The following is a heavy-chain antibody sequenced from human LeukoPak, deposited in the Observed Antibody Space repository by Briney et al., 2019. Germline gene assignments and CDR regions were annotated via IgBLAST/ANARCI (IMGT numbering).Heavy chain of an antibody. CDR3: AKSTDRLCNWFDP. CDR2: INPNSGGT. Sequence: ASVKVSCKASGHTFTGYYMHWVRQAPGQGLEWMGWINPNSGGTNYAQKFQGRVTMTRDTSISTAYMELSRLRSDDTAVYYCAKSTDRLCNWFDPWGQGTLVTVSS. CDR1: GHTFTGYY. J-gene: IGHJ5*02. V-gene: IGHV1-2*02. D-gene: IGHD4-11*01.